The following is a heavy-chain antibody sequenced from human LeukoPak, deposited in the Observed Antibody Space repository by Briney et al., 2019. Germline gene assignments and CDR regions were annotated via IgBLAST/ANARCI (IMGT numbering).Heavy chain of an antibody. V-gene: IGHV4-34*01. Sequence: SQTLSLTCAVDGGSVSGYYWGCIRQPPGKGLEWIGEINHGGSTNYNPSLKSRVTISVDTSKNQFSLKLSSVTAADTAVYYCARERGAVGAPLXYWGQGTLVTVSS. CDR2: INHGGST. CDR3: ARERGAVGAPLXY. CDR1: GGSVSGYY. D-gene: IGHD6-6*01. J-gene: IGHJ4*02.